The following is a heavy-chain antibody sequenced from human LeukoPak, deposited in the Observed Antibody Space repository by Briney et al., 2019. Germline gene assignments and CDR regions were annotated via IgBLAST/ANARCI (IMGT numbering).Heavy chain of an antibody. D-gene: IGHD3-3*01. CDR3: ARDGHYDLWSRYLSPLQGFAPKYFDY. Sequence: ASVKVSCKASGYTFTSYYMHWVRQAPGQGLEWMGIINPSGGSTSYAQKFQGRVTMTRDMSTSTVYMGLSSLRSEDTAVYYCARDGHYDLWSRYLSPLQGFAPKYFDYWGQGTLVTVSS. J-gene: IGHJ4*02. CDR1: GYTFTSYY. CDR2: INPSGGST. V-gene: IGHV1-46*01.